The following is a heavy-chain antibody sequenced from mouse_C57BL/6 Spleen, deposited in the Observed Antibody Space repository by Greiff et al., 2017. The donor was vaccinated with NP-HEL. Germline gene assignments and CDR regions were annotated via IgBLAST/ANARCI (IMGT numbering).Heavy chain of an antibody. CDR1: GYTFTSYW. Sequence: QVQLQQPGTELVKPGASVKLSCKASGYTFTSYWMHWVKQRPGQGLEWIGNINPSNGGTKYNEKFKSKATLTVDKSSSTAYMQLSSLTSEDSAVYYCARGGSNYLYYYAMDYWGQGTSVTVSS. D-gene: IGHD2-5*01. J-gene: IGHJ4*01. CDR3: ARGGSNYLYYYAMDY. V-gene: IGHV1-53*01. CDR2: INPSNGGT.